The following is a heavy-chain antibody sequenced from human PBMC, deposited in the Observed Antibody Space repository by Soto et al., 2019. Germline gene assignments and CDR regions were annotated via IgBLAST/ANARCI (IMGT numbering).Heavy chain of an antibody. V-gene: IGHV3-11*06. D-gene: IGHD3-3*01. CDR3: ARDRGGGSIFGGNYGMEV. J-gene: IGHJ6*01. Sequence: VGSLRLSCASSVFIFRDFYMSCIRHFPGKCLEWLSKISSSSSSTDYADSVKGRFTISRDNAKNSLYLQMSSLRAEDTAVYYCARDRGGGSIFGGNYGMEVWGQGTTVSVS. CDR2: ISSSSSST. CDR1: VFIFRDFY.